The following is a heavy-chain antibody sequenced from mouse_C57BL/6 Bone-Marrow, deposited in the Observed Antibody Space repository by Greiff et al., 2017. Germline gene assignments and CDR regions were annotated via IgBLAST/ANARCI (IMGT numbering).Heavy chain of an antibody. J-gene: IGHJ2*01. V-gene: IGHV5-4*03. CDR3: ARGGSSYYGSSYDY. Sequence: EVKLMESGGGLVKPEGSLKLSCAASGFTFSSYAMSWVRQTPEKRLEWVATISDGGSYTYYPDNVKGRFTISRDNAKNNLYLQMSHLKSEDTAMYYCARGGSSYYGSSYDYWGQGTTLTVSS. CDR2: ISDGGSYT. CDR1: GFTFSSYA. D-gene: IGHD1-1*01.